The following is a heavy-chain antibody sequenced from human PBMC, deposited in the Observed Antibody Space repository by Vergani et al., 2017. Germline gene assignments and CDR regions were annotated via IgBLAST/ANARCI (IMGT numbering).Heavy chain of an antibody. CDR3: ASGRAGYNGALYYYGMDV. CDR1: GGSISSYY. J-gene: IGHJ6*02. Sequence: QVQLQESGPGLVKPSETLSLTCTVSGGSISSYYWSWIRQPPGKGLEWIGYIYYRGSTNYNPPLKSRVTISVDTSKIQFSLKLSSVTAADTAVYYCASGRAGYNGALYYYGMDVWGQGTTVTVSS. D-gene: IGHD5-24*01. CDR2: IYYRGST. V-gene: IGHV4-59*01.